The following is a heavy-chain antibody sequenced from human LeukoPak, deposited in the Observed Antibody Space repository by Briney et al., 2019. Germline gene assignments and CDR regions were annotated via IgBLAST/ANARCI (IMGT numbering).Heavy chain of an antibody. CDR2: IKQDGSEK. CDR1: GFTFSSYW. V-gene: IGHV3-7*03. CDR3: ARATYYYDSSGYYFDAFDI. Sequence: GGSLRLSCAASGFTFSSYWMSWVRQAPGKGLEWVANIKQDGSEKYYVDSVKGRFTISRDNAKNSLYLQMNSLKASDTAMYYCARATYYYDSSGYYFDAFDIWGQGTMVTVSS. D-gene: IGHD3-22*01. J-gene: IGHJ3*02.